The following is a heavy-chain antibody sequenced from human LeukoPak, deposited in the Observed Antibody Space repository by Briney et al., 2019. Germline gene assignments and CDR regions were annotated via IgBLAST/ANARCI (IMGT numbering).Heavy chain of an antibody. CDR2: ISSSSSYI. J-gene: IGHJ4*02. D-gene: IGHD6-19*01. CDR1: GFTFSSYS. V-gene: IGHV3-21*01. CDR3: ARDQAPSGWYYFDY. Sequence: PGGSLRLSCAASGFTFSSYSMNWVRQAPGKGLEWVSSISSSSSYIYYADSVKGRFTISRDNAKSSLYLQMNSLRAEDTAVYYCARDQAPSGWYYFDYWGQGTLVTVSS.